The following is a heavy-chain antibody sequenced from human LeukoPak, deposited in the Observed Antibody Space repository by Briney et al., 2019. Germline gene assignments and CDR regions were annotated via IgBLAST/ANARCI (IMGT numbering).Heavy chain of an antibody. CDR2: IYYSGNT. D-gene: IGHD2-2*03. CDR3: ARLDVVIVPAHPSV. CDR1: CGSISSNY. Sequence: SEPRSLTRTVSCGSISSNYGCWIRLPPWKWLGWVGSIYYSGNTYYNPSFKSRLTISVDTSMNQFSLKLSSVTAADTAVYYCARLDVVIVPAHPSVWGQGTMVTVSS. V-gene: IGHV4-39*01. J-gene: IGHJ3*01.